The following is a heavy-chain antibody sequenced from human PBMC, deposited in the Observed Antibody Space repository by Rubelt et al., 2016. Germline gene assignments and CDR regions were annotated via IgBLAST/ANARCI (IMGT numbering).Heavy chain of an antibody. V-gene: IGHV4-34*01. D-gene: IGHD3-10*01. CDR2: INHSGST. CDR3: ARGGRYYGSGSYQRHNWFDP. CDR1: GGSFSGYY. J-gene: IGHJ5*02. Sequence: QVQLRQWGAGLLKPSETLSLTCAVYGGSFSGYYWSWIRQPPGKGLEWIGEINHSGSTNYNPSLKSRVTIAVDTSKNPVSLKLSSVTAADTAVYYCARGGRYYGSGSYQRHNWFDPWGQGTLVTVSS.